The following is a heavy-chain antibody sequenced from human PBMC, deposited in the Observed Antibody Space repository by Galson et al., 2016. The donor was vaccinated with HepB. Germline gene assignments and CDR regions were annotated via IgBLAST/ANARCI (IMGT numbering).Heavy chain of an antibody. Sequence: SCKASGYTFTNYYIHWVRQAPGQGLEWMGIINPSSGTTTDAWKFQGRVTMTRDTSTRTAYMELSRLRPEDTAVYYCARDRGIVVPAALCVQGSCEGDGGIDHWGQGTLVTVSS. CDR3: ARDRGIVVPAALCVQGSCEGDGGIDH. D-gene: IGHD2-2*01. CDR2: INPSSGTT. J-gene: IGHJ4*02. CDR1: GYTFTNYY. V-gene: IGHV1-46*01.